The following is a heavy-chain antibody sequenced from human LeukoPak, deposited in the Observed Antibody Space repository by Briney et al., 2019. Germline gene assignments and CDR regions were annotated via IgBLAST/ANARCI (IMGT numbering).Heavy chain of an antibody. D-gene: IGHD3-9*01. CDR3: AKWGDYDILTGYYVSGF. CDR2: ITGSGDTT. Sequence: GGSLRLSCAASGCTFSSYAMSWVRQAPGKGLEWVSAITGSGDTTYYADSVKGRFTISRDNSKNTLYVEMNTLGAEDTAVYYCAKWGDYDILTGYYVSGFWGQGTLVTVSS. V-gene: IGHV3-23*01. CDR1: GCTFSSYA. J-gene: IGHJ4*02.